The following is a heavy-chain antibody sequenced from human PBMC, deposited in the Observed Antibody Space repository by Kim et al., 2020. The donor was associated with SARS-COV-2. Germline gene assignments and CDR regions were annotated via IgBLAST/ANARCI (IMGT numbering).Heavy chain of an antibody. CDR3: ARSSANSGSYRPNNIWFDP. V-gene: IGHV4-28*01. J-gene: IGHJ5*02. Sequence: SETLSLTCAVSGYSISSSNWWGWIRQPPGKGLEWIGYIYYSGSTYYNPSLKSRVTMSVDTSKNQFSMKLSSVTAVDTAVYYCARSSANSGSYRPNNIWFDPWGQGTLVTVSS. CDR2: IYYSGST. D-gene: IGHD3-10*01. CDR1: GYSISSSNW.